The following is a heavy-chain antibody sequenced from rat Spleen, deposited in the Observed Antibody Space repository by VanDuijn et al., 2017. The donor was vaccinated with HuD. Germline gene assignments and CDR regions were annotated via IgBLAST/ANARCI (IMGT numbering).Heavy chain of an antibody. Sequence: QVQLQQSGAELAKPGSSVKISCKASGYTFTNYYISWIKQTTGQGLDYVGYINTGSGGTNYNEKFKGKATLTVDKSSSTAFMQISRLTPDDSAVYYCARSGIHAMDAWGQGASVTVSS. CDR2: INTGSGGT. J-gene: IGHJ4*01. D-gene: IGHD4-2*01. CDR3: ARSGIHAMDA. CDR1: GYTFTNYY. V-gene: IGHV1-43*01.